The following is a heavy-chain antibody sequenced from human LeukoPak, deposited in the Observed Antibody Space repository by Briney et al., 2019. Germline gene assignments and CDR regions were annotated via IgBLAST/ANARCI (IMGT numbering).Heavy chain of an antibody. CDR1: GFNFNNFG. CDR2: ITFDGGNK. D-gene: IGHD5-24*01. V-gene: IGHV3-30*02. Sequence: GGSLRLSCAASGFNFNNFGMHWVRQAPGKGLEWVAIITFDGGNKYYIDSVQGRFTISRDNSKNTVYLQMNSLRPEDTAVYYCAKDKSYGSGIDHWGQGALVTVSS. CDR3: AKDKSYGSGIDH. J-gene: IGHJ4*02.